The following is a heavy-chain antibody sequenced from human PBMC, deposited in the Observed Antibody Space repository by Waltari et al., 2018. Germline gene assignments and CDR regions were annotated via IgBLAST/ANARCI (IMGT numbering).Heavy chain of an antibody. J-gene: IGHJ4*02. CDR2: INPNRGGT. D-gene: IGHD6-13*01. Sequence: QVQLVQSGAEVKKPGASVTVSCTASGYTFTCYSMHWVRQAPGQGLEWMGRINPNRGGTNYAQKFQGRVTMTRDTSISTAYMELSRLRSDDTAVYYCAAPGYSSSWYVWGQGTLVTVSS. V-gene: IGHV1-2*06. CDR1: GYTFTCYS. CDR3: AAPGYSSSWYV.